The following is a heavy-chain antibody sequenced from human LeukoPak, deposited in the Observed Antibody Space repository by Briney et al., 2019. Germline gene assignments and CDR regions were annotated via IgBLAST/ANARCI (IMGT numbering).Heavy chain of an antibody. J-gene: IGHJ3*01. CDR3: AKALRIGGRVSAYDG. CDR2: ITSGSSYT. V-gene: IGHV3-21*04. D-gene: IGHD3-16*01. Sequence: GGSLRLSCAASGFTFNNYIMNWVRQAPGKGLEWVSSITSGSSYTYYADSVKGRFTISRDNAKNSLFLQMNDLRAEDTAMYYCAKALRIGGRVSAYDGWGHGIMVT. CDR1: GFTFNNYI.